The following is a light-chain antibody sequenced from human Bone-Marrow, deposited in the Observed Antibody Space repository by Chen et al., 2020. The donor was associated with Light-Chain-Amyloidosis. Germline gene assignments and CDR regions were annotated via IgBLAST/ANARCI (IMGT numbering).Light chain of an antibody. CDR3: QVWDRSSDRPV. V-gene: IGLV3-21*02. CDR1: NIGSTS. J-gene: IGLJ3*02. CDR2: ADS. Sequence: SYVLTQPSSVSVAPGQTATIARGGNNIGSTSVHWYQQTPGQAPLPVVYADSDRPSGIPERLSGSNSGNTATLTISRVEAGDEADYYCQVWDRSSDRPVFGGGTKLTVL.